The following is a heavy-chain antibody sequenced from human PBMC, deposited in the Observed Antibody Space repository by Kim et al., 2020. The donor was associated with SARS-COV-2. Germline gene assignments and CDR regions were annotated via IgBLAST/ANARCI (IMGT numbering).Heavy chain of an antibody. CDR3: ARDPTTVVSLYYYYGMDV. D-gene: IGHD4-17*01. Sequence: ASVKVSCKASGYTFTSYYMHWVRQAPGQGLEWMGIINPSGGSTSYAQKFQGRVTMTRDTSTSTVYMELRSLRSEDTAVYYCARDPTTVVSLYYYYGMDVWGQGTTVTVSS. CDR2: INPSGGST. CDR1: GYTFTSYY. J-gene: IGHJ6*02. V-gene: IGHV1-46*01.